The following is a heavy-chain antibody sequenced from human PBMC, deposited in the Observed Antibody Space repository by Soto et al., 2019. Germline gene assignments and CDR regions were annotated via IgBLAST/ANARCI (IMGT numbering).Heavy chain of an antibody. Sequence: QVQLVESGGGVVQPGRSLRLSCAASGFAFNRYGIHWVRQAPGKGLEWVADIWYDGTTKYYADSVKGRFTVSRDDSENTVYLQMDSRRAGDTAVYYCARDGSGGDWRFFDYWGQGTLVTVSS. V-gene: IGHV3-33*01. CDR1: GFAFNRYG. CDR2: IWYDGTTK. J-gene: IGHJ4*02. CDR3: ARDGSGGDWRFFDY. D-gene: IGHD3-10*01.